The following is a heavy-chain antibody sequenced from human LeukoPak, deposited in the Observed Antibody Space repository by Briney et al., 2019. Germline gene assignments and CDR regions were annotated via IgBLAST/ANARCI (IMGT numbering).Heavy chain of an antibody. Sequence: GGSLRLSCAASGFTFSSYGMHWVRQAPGKGLEWVAFIRYDGSNKYYADSVKGRFTISRDNAKNSLYLQMNSLRAEDTAVYYCARDGWYDILTGYHSAEFDSWGQGTLVTVSS. D-gene: IGHD3-9*01. V-gene: IGHV3-30*02. CDR1: GFTFSSYG. CDR2: IRYDGSNK. J-gene: IGHJ4*02. CDR3: ARDGWYDILTGYHSAEFDS.